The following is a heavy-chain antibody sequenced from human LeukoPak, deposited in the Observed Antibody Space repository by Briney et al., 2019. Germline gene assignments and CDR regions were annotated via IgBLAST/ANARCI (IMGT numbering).Heavy chain of an antibody. CDR3: ARASGSYTHRFDY. CDR1: GGSFSGYY. V-gene: IGHV4-34*01. CDR2: INHSGST. D-gene: IGHD3-10*01. Sequence: SETLSLTCAVYGGSFSGYYWSWIRQPPGKGLEWIGEINHSGSTNYNPSLKSRVTISVDTSKNQFSLKLSSVTAADTAVYYCARASGSYTHRFDYWGQGTLVTVSS. J-gene: IGHJ4*02.